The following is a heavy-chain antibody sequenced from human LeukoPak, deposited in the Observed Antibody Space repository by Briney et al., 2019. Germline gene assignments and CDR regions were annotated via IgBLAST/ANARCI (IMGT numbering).Heavy chain of an antibody. CDR3: ANFGPYYYGSGTSN. CDR2: ISGSGGST. Sequence: GGSLGLSCAASGFTFSSYAMSWVRQAPGKGLEWVSAISGSGGSTYYADSVKGRFTISRDNSKNTLYLQMNSLRAEDTAVYYCANFGPYYYGSGTSNWGQGTLVTVSS. J-gene: IGHJ4*02. CDR1: GFTFSSYA. D-gene: IGHD3-10*01. V-gene: IGHV3-23*01.